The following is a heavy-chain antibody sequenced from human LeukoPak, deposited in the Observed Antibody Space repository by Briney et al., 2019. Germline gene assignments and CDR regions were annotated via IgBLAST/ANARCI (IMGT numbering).Heavy chain of an antibody. CDR2: ISSSSSYI. V-gene: IGHV3-21*01. D-gene: IGHD3-10*01. CDR1: GFTFSSYS. CDR3: ARLAWFGEMVGDHFDY. Sequence: GGSLRLSCAASGFTFSSYSMNWVRQAPGKGLEWVSSISSSSSYIYYADSMKGRFTISRDNAKNSLYLQMNSLRAEDTAVYYCARLAWFGEMVGDHFDYWGQGTLVTVSS. J-gene: IGHJ4*02.